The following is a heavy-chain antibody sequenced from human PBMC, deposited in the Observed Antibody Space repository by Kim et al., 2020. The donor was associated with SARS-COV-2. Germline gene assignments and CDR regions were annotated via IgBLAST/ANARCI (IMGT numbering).Heavy chain of an antibody. V-gene: IGHV3-23*01. J-gene: IGHJ4*02. CDR1: GFTFSSYA. D-gene: IGHD2-8*01. CDR3: AKAWGGIVLMVYAYY. CDR2: ISGSGGST. Sequence: GGSLRLSCAASGFTFSSYAMSWVRQAPGKGLEWVSAISGSGGSTYYADSVKGRFTISRDNSKNTLYLQMNSLRAEETAVYYCAKAWGGIVLMVYAYYWGQGTLVTVSS.